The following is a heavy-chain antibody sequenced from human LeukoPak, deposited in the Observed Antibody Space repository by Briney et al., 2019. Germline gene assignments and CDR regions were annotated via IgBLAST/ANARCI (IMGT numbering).Heavy chain of an antibody. V-gene: IGHV4-34*01. CDR2: INHSGST. Sequence: SETLSLTCAVYGGSFSGYYWSWIRQPPGKGLEWIGEINHSGSTNYNPSLKSRVTISVDTSKNQSSLKLSSVTAADTAVYYCASPTKQAGFDYWGQGTLVTVSS. J-gene: IGHJ4*02. D-gene: IGHD1/OR15-1a*01. CDR3: ASPTKQAGFDY. CDR1: GGSFSGYY.